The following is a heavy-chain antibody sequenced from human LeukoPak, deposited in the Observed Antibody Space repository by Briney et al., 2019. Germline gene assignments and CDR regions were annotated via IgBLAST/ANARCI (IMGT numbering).Heavy chain of an antibody. CDR2: ISSDSSYI. CDR3: VRGSYGAYDY. Sequence: PGGSLRLSCAASGFTFSRYPMNWVRQAPGKGLEWVSSISSDSSYIYYADAVHGRFTVSRDNAKYSLYLQMNSLRAEDTAVYYCVRGSYGAYDYWGQGSLVTVSS. V-gene: IGHV3-21*01. J-gene: IGHJ4*02. CDR1: GFTFSRYP. D-gene: IGHD4-17*01.